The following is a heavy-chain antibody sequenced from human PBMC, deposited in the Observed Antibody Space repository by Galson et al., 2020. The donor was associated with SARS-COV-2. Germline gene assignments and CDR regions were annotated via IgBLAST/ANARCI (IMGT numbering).Heavy chain of an antibody. Sequence: GESLKISCAPSGFTFGSHAMSWVRQAPGKGLEWVSSISGSGHRTNYADSVKGRFTISTDNSKNTLYLQMYSLRAEDTAVYYCAKEYYYGSGSYYRVKDYYYGMDVWGQGTTVTVSS. D-gene: IGHD3-10*01. J-gene: IGHJ6*02. CDR2: ISGSGHRT. V-gene: IGHV3-23*01. CDR1: GFTFGSHA. CDR3: AKEYYYGSGSYYRVKDYYYGMDV.